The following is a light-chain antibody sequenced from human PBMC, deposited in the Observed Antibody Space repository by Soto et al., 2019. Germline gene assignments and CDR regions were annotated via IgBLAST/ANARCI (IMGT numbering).Light chain of an antibody. V-gene: IGLV2-14*01. CDR1: SSDIGGHNY. CDR3: TSLTSIGTRV. CDR2: EVS. Sequence: QSALTQPASVSGSPGQSITISCTGTSSDIGGHNYVSWYQQHPGKAPKLMIYEVSHRPPGVSNRFSASKSGNTASLTISGLQAEDEADYYCTSLTSIGTRVFGGGTKLTVL. J-gene: IGLJ3*02.